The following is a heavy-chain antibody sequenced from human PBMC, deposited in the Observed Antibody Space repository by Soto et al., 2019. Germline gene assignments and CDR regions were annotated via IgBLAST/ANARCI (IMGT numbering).Heavy chain of an antibody. CDR2: IIPMFGTA. V-gene: IGHV1-69*13. CDR3: ARDLAPVVRGVLSSGMDV. J-gene: IGHJ6*02. Sequence: SVKVSCKASGGTFTNYAINWVRQAPGQGLEWMGGIIPMFGTAYYAERFQGRVTITADESTSTAYMELSSLRSEDTAIFYCARDLAPVVRGVLSSGMDVWGQGTTVTSP. CDR1: GGTFTNYA. D-gene: IGHD3-10*02.